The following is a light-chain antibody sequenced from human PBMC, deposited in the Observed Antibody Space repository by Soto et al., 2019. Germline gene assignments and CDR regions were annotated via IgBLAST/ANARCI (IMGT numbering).Light chain of an antibody. V-gene: IGLV2-14*01. CDR2: EVS. CDR1: SSDVGGYNY. J-gene: IGLJ1*01. Sequence: QSVLTQPASVSGSPGQSITISCTGTSSDVGGYNYVSWYQQHAGKAPKLILYEVSSRPSGVSNRFSASKPGNTASLTISGLQDEDEADYYCSSYTSRITLDVLGTGTKFTVL. CDR3: SSYTSRITLDV.